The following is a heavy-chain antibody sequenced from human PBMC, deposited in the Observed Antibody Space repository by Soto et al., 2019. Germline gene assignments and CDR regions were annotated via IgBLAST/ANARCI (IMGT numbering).Heavy chain of an antibody. CDR2: TYYRSKWYN. J-gene: IGHJ3*02. Sequence: PAQTLSLTCAISGDSVSSNSAAWNWIRQSPSRGLEWLGRTYYRSKWYNDYAVSVRSRITINPDTSKNQFSLQLHSVTPDDTAVYYCARNQTVPRAFDIWGQGTMVTVSS. CDR1: GDSVSSNSAA. V-gene: IGHV6-1*01. D-gene: IGHD4-17*01. CDR3: ARNQTVPRAFDI.